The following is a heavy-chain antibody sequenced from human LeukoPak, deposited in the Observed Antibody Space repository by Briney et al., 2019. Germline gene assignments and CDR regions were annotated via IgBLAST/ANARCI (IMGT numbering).Heavy chain of an antibody. CDR1: GFTFSSYG. V-gene: IGHV3-30*18. D-gene: IGHD6-13*01. J-gene: IGHJ4*02. CDR2: ISYDGSNK. Sequence: PGGSLRLSCAASGFTFSSYGMHWVRQAPGKGLEWVAVISYDGSNKYYADSVKGRFTISRDNSKNTLYLQMNSLRAEDTAVYYCAKDRGQLVRVPFDYWGQGTLVTVSS. CDR3: AKDRGQLVRVPFDY.